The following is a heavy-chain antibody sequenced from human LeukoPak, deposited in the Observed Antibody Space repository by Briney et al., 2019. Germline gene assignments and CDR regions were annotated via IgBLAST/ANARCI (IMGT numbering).Heavy chain of an antibody. Sequence: PSETLSLTCTVSVGSISSYYWSWIRQPPGKGLEWIGYIYYSGSTNYNPSLKSRVTISVDTSKNQFSLKLSSVTAADTAVYYCARSQRRFGGIDYWGQGTLVTVSS. CDR2: IYYSGST. CDR1: VGSISSYY. CDR3: ARSQRRFGGIDY. J-gene: IGHJ4*02. D-gene: IGHD6-25*01. V-gene: IGHV4-59*01.